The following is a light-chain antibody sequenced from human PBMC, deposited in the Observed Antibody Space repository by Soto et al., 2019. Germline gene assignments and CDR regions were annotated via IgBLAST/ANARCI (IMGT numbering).Light chain of an antibody. Sequence: DIQMTQSPSSLSASVGDRVTITCRASQNIRSYVNWYQQKAGKAPNLLIYAAASLQSGVPSRFRGFGAGTDFTLTITSLQAEDIATYYCQQYDNLPLFGGGTKVDIK. CDR3: QQYDNLPL. CDR1: QNIRSY. J-gene: IGKJ4*01. V-gene: IGKV1-39*01. CDR2: AAA.